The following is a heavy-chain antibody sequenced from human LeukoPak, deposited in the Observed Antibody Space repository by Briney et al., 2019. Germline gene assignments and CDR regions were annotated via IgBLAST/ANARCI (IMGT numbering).Heavy chain of an antibody. CDR1: GFTFSSHG. Sequence: GGSLRLSCAASGFTFSSHGMNWVRQAPGKGLEWVSGITGCGGNRYYADSVKGRFTISRDNSKNTLYLQMNSLRAEDTAVYYCAKDDNYIRFLSWGQGTLVTVSS. V-gene: IGHV3-23*01. D-gene: IGHD3-16*01. J-gene: IGHJ5*02. CDR3: AKDDNYIRFLS. CDR2: ITGCGGNR.